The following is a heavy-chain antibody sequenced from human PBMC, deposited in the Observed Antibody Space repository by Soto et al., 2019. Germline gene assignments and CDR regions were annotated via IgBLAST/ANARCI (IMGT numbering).Heavy chain of an antibody. D-gene: IGHD2-2*01. CDR3: ARTPRSSTSPQYFDY. J-gene: IGHJ4*02. CDR1: GFTFRSYA. V-gene: IGHV3-23*01. Sequence: PGGSLRLSCAASGFTFRSYAISWVRQAPGRGLEWVSAVSGSGGGTHYADSVKGRFTISRDNSNNTLYLQMTSLRAEDTAVYYCARTPRSSTSPQYFDYWGQGTLVTVSS. CDR2: VSGSGGGT.